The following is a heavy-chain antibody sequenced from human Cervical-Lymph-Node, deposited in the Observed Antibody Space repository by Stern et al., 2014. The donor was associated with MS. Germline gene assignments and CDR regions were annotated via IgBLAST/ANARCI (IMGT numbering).Heavy chain of an antibody. V-gene: IGHV4-39*01. CDR3: ARHPIRGRAGFPPFPFDL. D-gene: IGHD3-10*01. CDR2: IYYTGNT. CDR1: GGSITNSSLY. Sequence: VQLEESGPGLVKPSETLSLTCTVSGGSITNSSLYWGWIRQPPGKGLEWIGSIYYTGNTYNHPSLESRVTISEDTSKNQFSLKLTSVTAADTAVYYCARHPIRGRAGFPPFPFDLWGQGTLVTVSS. J-gene: IGHJ4*02.